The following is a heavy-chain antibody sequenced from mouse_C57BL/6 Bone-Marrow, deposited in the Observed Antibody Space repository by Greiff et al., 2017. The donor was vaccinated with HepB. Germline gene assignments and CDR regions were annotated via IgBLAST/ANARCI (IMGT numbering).Heavy chain of an antibody. CDR2: IYPRSGNT. CDR3: ARILLWYFDV. D-gene: IGHD2-1*01. J-gene: IGHJ1*03. CDR1: GYTFTSYG. V-gene: IGHV1-81*01. Sequence: VKLMESGAELARPGASVKLSCKASGYTFTSYGISWVKQRTGQGLEWIGEIYPRSGNTYYNEKFKGKATLTADKSSSTAYMELRSLTSEDSAVYFCARILLWYFDVWGTGTTVTVSS.